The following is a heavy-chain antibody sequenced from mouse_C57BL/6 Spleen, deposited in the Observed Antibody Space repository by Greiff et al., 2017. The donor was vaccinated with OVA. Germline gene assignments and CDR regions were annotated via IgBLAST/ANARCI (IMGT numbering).Heavy chain of an antibody. D-gene: IGHD2-3*01. Sequence: EVKLQQSGPELVKPGASVKISCKASGYTFTDYYMNWVKQSHGKSLEWIGDINPNNGGTSYNQKFKGKATLTVDKSSSTAYMELRSLTSEDSAVYYCARRRIYDGYYVYFDYWGQGTTLTVSS. J-gene: IGHJ2*01. V-gene: IGHV1-26*01. CDR2: INPNNGGT. CDR1: GYTFTDYY. CDR3: ARRRIYDGYYVYFDY.